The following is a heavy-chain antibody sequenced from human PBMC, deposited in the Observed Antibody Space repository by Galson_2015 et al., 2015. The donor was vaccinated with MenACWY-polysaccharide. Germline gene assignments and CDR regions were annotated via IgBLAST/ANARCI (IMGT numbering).Heavy chain of an antibody. CDR2: ISYDATNK. CDR1: GSTFSSYT. V-gene: IGHV3-30-3*01. CDR3: ARDYCGRTTCSGMDV. J-gene: IGHJ6*02. D-gene: IGHD2-21*01. Sequence: SLRLSCATSGSTFSSYTMSWVRQAPGKGLEWVAVISYDATNKYYRDSVRGRVTLSRDNSKNTVFLDMNSLRAEDSGVYYCARDYCGRTTCSGMDVWGQGTTVTVSS.